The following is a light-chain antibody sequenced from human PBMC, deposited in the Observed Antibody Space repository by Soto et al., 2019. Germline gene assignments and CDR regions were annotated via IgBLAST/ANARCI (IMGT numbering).Light chain of an antibody. Sequence: DIVLMQSPGTLSLSPGERATLSCRASQSVSSNYLAWYQQKPGQAPRRLIFGASTWGTGVPPRFTGSGSGTEFTLTISSLQPEDFATYYCQQSYSTPLTFGGGTKVDIK. CDR1: QSVSSNY. J-gene: IGKJ4*01. CDR2: GAS. V-gene: IGKV3-20*01. CDR3: QQSYSTPLT.